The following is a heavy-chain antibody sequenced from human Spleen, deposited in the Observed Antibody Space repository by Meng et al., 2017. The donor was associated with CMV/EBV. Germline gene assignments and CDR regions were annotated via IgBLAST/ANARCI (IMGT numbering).Heavy chain of an antibody. D-gene: IGHD4-11*01. CDR2: INHRGST. CDR3: ARDRLHTDYYGMDV. V-gene: IGHV4-34*01. CDR1: GGSFSGYY. J-gene: IGHJ6*02. Sequence: GSLRLSCAVYGGSFSGYYWTWIRQSPGKGLEWIGEINHRGSTNYNPSLKSRVTISVDTSKNQFSLKLSSVTAADTAVYYCARDRLHTDYYGMDVWGQGTTVTVSS.